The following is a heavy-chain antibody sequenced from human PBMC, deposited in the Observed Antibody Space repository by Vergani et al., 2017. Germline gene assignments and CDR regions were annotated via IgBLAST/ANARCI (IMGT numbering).Heavy chain of an antibody. J-gene: IGHJ4*02. CDR3: AKVRDANQLPHY. CDR1: GFTFSDYA. Sequence: QVQLVDSGGGVVQPGGSLRLFCAASGFTFSDYAMHWVRQAPGKGLEWVAFISYDGSNKYYADSVKGRFTISRDNSKNTLYLQMNSLRTEDTAVYFCAKVRDANQLPHYWSQGTLVTVSS. D-gene: IGHD2-2*01. V-gene: IGHV3-30*02. CDR2: ISYDGSNK.